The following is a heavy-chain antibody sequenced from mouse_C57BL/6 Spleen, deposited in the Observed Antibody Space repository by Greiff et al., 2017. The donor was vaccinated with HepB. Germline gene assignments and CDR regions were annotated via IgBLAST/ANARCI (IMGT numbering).Heavy chain of an antibody. V-gene: IGHV1-22*01. CDR3: AKCYGSSYNFDY. CDR2: INPNNGGT. Sequence: EVKLQESGPELVKPGASVKMSCKASGYTFTDYNMHWVKQSHGKSLEWIGYINPNNGGTSYNQKFKGKATLTVNKSSSTAYMELRSLTSEDSAVYYCAKCYGSSYNFDYWGQGTTLTVSS. D-gene: IGHD1-1*01. CDR1: GYTFTDYN. J-gene: IGHJ2*01.